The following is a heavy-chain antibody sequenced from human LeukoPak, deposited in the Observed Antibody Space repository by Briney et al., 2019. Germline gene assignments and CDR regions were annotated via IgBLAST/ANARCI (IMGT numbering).Heavy chain of an antibody. D-gene: IGHD3-9*01. J-gene: IGHJ2*01. CDR3: ARGPLRYQYWYFDL. CDR2: IYTSGST. CDR1: GGSISSGSYY. Sequence: SETLSLTCTVSGGSISSGSYYWSWIRQPAGKGLEWIGRIYTSGSTNYNPSLKSRVTISVDTSKNQFSLKLSSVTAADTAVYYCARGPLRYQYWYFDLWGRGTLVTVSS. V-gene: IGHV4-61*02.